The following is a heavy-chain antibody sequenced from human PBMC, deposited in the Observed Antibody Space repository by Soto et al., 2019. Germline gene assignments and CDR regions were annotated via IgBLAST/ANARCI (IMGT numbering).Heavy chain of an antibody. J-gene: IGHJ4*02. CDR1: EFTFSSFA. Sequence: EVQLLESGGGLVQPGGSLSLSCAASEFTFSSFAMSWVRQAPGKGLEWVSDISYSGGSTYYADSVKGRFTISRDNSKNTLYLQMNSLRAEDTAVYYCANAPGMGYYFDYWGQGTLVTVSS. V-gene: IGHV3-23*01. D-gene: IGHD6-13*01. CDR2: ISYSGGST. CDR3: ANAPGMGYYFDY.